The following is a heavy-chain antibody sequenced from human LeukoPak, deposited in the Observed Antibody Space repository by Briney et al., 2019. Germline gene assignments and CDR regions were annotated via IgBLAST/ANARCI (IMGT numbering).Heavy chain of an antibody. V-gene: IGHV4-59*01. CDR2: IYYSGST. CDR3: ARDGEVGVDY. D-gene: IGHD3-10*01. CDR1: GGSISSYY. J-gene: IGHJ4*02. Sequence: SETLSLTCTVSGGSISSYYWSWIRQPPGKGLEWIGYIYYSGSTNYNPSLKSRVTIPVDTSKNQFSLKLSSVTAADTAVYYCARDGEVGVDYWGQGTLVTVSS.